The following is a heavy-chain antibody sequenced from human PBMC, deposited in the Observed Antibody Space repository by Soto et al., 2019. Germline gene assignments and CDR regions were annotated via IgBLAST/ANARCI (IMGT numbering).Heavy chain of an antibody. V-gene: IGHV4-30-4*01. CDR1: GGSISSGDYY. CDR2: IYYSGST. D-gene: IGHD1-7*01. J-gene: IGHJ3*02. CDR3: ARGGITGTGGAFDI. Sequence: PSETLSLTCTVSGGSISSGDYYWSCIRQPPGKGLEWIGYIYYSGSTYYNPSLKSRVTISVDTSKNQFSLKLSSVTAADTAVYYCARGGITGTGGAFDIWGQGTMVTVSS.